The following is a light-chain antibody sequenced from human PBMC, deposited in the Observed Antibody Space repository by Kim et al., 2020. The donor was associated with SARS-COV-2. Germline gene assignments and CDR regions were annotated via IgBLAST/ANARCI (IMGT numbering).Light chain of an antibody. CDR1: SGDVGGYNH. V-gene: IGLV2-11*01. CDR2: DVS. Sequence: QSALTQPRSVSGSPGQSVTNSCTGTSGDVGGYNHVSWHRQYPGKAPKVVIFDVSQRPAGVPDRFSASKSGNTASLTISGLQSEDEADYYCSSYAGTYRLLFGGGTHLTVL. J-gene: IGLJ2*01. CDR3: SSYAGTYRLL.